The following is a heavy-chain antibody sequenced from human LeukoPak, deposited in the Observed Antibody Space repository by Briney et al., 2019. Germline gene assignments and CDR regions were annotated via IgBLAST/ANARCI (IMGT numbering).Heavy chain of an antibody. Sequence: GESLKISCKGSGYSFTNYWIGWGRQMSGKGLEWMGIIYPGDSDTKYSPSFQGQVTISVDKSISTAYLQWNSLKASDTAMYYCARQSGITTDPFDDWGQGTLVTVSS. CDR3: ARQSGITTDPFDD. V-gene: IGHV5-51*01. CDR2: IYPGDSDT. D-gene: IGHD3-10*01. CDR1: GYSFTNYW. J-gene: IGHJ4*02.